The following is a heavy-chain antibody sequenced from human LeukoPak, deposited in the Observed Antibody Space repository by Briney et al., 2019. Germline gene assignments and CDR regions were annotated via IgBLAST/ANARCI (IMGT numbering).Heavy chain of an antibody. Sequence: GGSLTLSCSASGFIFSPYAMHWVRQAPGKGLEYVSSISSNGDSTYYADSVKDRFTISRDNSKNTVYLQMSSLRVEDTAVYYCVKDRWVDYWGQGTLVTVSS. CDR1: GFIFSPYA. CDR2: ISSNGDST. V-gene: IGHV3-64D*09. D-gene: IGHD4-23*01. CDR3: VKDRWVDY. J-gene: IGHJ4*02.